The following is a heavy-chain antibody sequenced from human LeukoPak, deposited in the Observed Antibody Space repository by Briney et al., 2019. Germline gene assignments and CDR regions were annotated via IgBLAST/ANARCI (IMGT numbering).Heavy chain of an antibody. CDR3: AQTDYYGSGSSWFFDY. D-gene: IGHD3-10*01. CDR2: ISGSGGST. J-gene: IGHJ4*02. CDR1: GFTFSSYA. Sequence: GGSLRLSCAASGFTFSSYAMSWVRQAPGKGLEWVPAISGSGGSTYYADSVKGRFTISRDNSKNTLYLQMNSLRAEDTAVYYCAQTDYYGSGSSWFFDYWGQGTLVTVSS. V-gene: IGHV3-23*01.